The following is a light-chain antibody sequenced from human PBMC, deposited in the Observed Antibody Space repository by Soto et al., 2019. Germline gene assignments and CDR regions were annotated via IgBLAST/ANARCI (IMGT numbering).Light chain of an antibody. CDR1: SSNLGAPYD. Sequence: QSALTQPPSVSGAPGQTVIISCSGSSSNLGAPYDVNWFRQLPGTVPRLLIYGNNNRPSGVPDRFSGSKSGTSASLAFTGLQAEDEADYYCQSYDSSLSGYVFGTGTKVTVL. J-gene: IGLJ1*01. CDR3: QSYDSSLSGYV. V-gene: IGLV1-40*01. CDR2: GNN.